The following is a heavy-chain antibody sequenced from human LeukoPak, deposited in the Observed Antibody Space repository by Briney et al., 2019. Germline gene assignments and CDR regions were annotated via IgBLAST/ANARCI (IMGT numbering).Heavy chain of an antibody. V-gene: IGHV3-30*02. CDR2: IRYDGSNK. Sequence: GGSLRLSCAASGFTFSSYGMHWVRQAPGKGLEWVAFIRYDGSNKYYADSVKGRFTISRDNSKNTLYLQMNSLRAEDTAVYYCAKDDLSRVVPAARFFDYWGQGTLVTVSS. CDR1: GFTFSSYG. J-gene: IGHJ4*02. CDR3: AKDDLSRVVPAARFFDY. D-gene: IGHD2-2*01.